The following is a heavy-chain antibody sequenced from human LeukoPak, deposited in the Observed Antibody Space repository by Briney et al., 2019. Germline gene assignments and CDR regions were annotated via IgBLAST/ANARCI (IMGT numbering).Heavy chain of an antibody. CDR2: ISGSGDST. D-gene: IGHD2-15*01. Sequence: GGSLRLSCAASGFTFSSYAMSWVRQAPGKGLEWVSAISGSGDSTYYADSVKGRFTVSRDNSENTLFLQMNSLRAEDTAIYYCAKDTDVVVPEYFQYWGQGTLVTVSS. CDR3: AKDTDVVVPEYFQY. V-gene: IGHV3-23*01. CDR1: GFTFSSYA. J-gene: IGHJ1*01.